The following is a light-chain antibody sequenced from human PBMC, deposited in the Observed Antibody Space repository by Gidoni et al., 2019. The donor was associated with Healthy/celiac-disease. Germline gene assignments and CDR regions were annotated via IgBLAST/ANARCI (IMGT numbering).Light chain of an antibody. V-gene: IGKV1-9*01. CDR3: QQLNSYPPYT. CDR1: QGISSY. Sequence: DIQLTQSPSFLSASVGDRVTITCRASQGISSYLAWYQQKPGKATQLLIYAASTLQSGVPSRFSGSGSGTEFTLTISSLQPEDFATYYCQQLNSYPPYTFGQGTKLEIK. CDR2: AAS. J-gene: IGKJ2*01.